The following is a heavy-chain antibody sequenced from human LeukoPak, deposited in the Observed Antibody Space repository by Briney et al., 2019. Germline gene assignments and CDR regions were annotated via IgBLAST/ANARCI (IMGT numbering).Heavy chain of an antibody. Sequence: PSETLSLTCTVSGGSISNSSYYWGWIRQPPGKGLEWIGSIYYSGSTYYNPSPKSRVTISVDTSKNQFSLKLSSVTAADTAVYYCARLFYGDYYFDYWGQGTLVTVSS. J-gene: IGHJ4*02. V-gene: IGHV4-39*01. CDR1: GGSISNSSYY. CDR3: ARLFYGDYYFDY. D-gene: IGHD4-17*01. CDR2: IYYSGST.